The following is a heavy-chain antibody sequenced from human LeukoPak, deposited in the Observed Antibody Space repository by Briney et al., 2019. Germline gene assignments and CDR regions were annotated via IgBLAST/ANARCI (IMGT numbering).Heavy chain of an antibody. CDR1: GFTVRSIY. J-gene: IGHJ4*02. V-gene: IGHV3-53*01. D-gene: IGHD5-18*01. CDR2: FYSGGSS. CDR3: ARDRGYGYGFFDY. Sequence: AGGSLRRSCAASGFTVRSIYMTWVRQAPGKGLEWVSSFYSGGSSYYADSVKGRFIISRDSSTDTLYLQMNSLRVEDTAVYFCARDRGYGYGFFDYWGQGTLVTVSS.